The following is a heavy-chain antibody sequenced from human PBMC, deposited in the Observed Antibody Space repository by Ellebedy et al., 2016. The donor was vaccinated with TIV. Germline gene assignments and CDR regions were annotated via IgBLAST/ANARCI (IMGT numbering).Heavy chain of an antibody. CDR1: GGSISSGGYY. J-gene: IGHJ5*02. V-gene: IGHV4-31*03. CDR2: IYYSGST. Sequence: SETLSLTCNVSGGSISSGGYYWSWIRQHPGKGLEWIGYIYYSGSTYYNPSLMSRFTISVSTSKNQFSLKLNSLTAADTAVYYCARSPVEMATLTWFDPWGQGTLVTVSS. D-gene: IGHD5-24*01. CDR3: ARSPVEMATLTWFDP.